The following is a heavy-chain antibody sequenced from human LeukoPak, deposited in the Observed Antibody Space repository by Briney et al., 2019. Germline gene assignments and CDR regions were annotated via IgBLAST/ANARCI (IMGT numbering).Heavy chain of an antibody. CDR1: GFTFSDYY. J-gene: IGHJ6*02. CDR3: ARDLVKQQLVRGYYYGMDV. D-gene: IGHD6-13*01. CDR2: ISSSGSTI. V-gene: IGHV3-11*01. Sequence: VGSLRLSCAASGFTFSDYYMSWIRQAPGKGLEWVSYISSSGSTIYYADSVKGRFTISRDNAKNSLYLQMNSLRAEDTAVYYCARDLVKQQLVRGYYYGMDVWGQGTTVTVSS.